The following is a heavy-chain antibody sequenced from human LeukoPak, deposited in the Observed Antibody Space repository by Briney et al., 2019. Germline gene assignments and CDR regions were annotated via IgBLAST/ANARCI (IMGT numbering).Heavy chain of an antibody. CDR3: ARDPEGSHTGY. Sequence: SETLSLTCTVSGGSISSYYWSWIRQPPGKGLEWIGYIYYSGSTNYNPSLKSRVTISVDTSKSQFSLKLSSVTAADTAVYYCARDPEGSHTGYWGQGTLVTVSS. V-gene: IGHV4-59*01. CDR2: IYYSGST. CDR1: GGSISSYY. D-gene: IGHD1-14*01. J-gene: IGHJ4*02.